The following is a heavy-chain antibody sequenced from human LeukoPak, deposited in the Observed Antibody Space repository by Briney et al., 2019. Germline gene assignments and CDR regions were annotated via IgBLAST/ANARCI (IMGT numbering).Heavy chain of an antibody. CDR3: AKDLGYSYGYVDY. Sequence: GGSLRLSCAASGFTFSSYGMHWVRQAPGKGLEWVALIRYDGSNKYYADFVKGRFTISRDNSKNTLYLQGNSLRAEDTAMYYCAKDLGYSYGYVDYWGQGALVTVSS. D-gene: IGHD5-18*01. V-gene: IGHV3-30*02. J-gene: IGHJ4*02. CDR2: IRYDGSNK. CDR1: GFTFSSYG.